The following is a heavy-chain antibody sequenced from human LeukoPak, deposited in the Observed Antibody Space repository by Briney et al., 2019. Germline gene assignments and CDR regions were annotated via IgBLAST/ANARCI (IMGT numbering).Heavy chain of an antibody. Sequence: GASVKVSCKTSGYTFTSYAMHWVRLAPGQRLEWMGWINAGNGNTKYSQKFRDRVTITRDTSASTAYMELSSLRSEDTAVYFCARGPYSNYWFDPWGQGTLVTVSS. D-gene: IGHD4-11*01. CDR3: ARGPYSNYWFDP. CDR2: INAGNGNT. V-gene: IGHV1-3*01. J-gene: IGHJ5*02. CDR1: GYTFTSYA.